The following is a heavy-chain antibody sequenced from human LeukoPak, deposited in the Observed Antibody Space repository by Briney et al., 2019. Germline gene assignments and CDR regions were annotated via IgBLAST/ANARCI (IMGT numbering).Heavy chain of an antibody. CDR1: GGTFSSYA. Sequence: SVKVSCKASGGTFSSYAISWVRQAPGQGLEWMGGIIPSFGTANYAQKFQGTVTITADESTSTAYMELSSLRSEDTAVYYCARIGSWLVWAYSSGSRNAFDIWGQGTMVTVSS. J-gene: IGHJ3*02. CDR3: ARIGSWLVWAYSSGSRNAFDI. V-gene: IGHV1-69*13. CDR2: IIPSFGTA. D-gene: IGHD6-19*01.